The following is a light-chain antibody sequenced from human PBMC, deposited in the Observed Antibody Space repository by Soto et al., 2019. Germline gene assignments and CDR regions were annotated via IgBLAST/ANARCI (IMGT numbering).Light chain of an antibody. CDR1: QSISSY. V-gene: IGKV3-11*01. J-gene: IGKJ4*01. CDR3: QQRSSWPLT. Sequence: EIVLTQSPATLSLSPGERATLSCRASQSISSYLAWYRQKPGQAPRLLIYDTSNRATGIPARFSGSGSGTDFTLTISSLEPEDFAVYYCQQRSSWPLTFGGGTKVEI. CDR2: DTS.